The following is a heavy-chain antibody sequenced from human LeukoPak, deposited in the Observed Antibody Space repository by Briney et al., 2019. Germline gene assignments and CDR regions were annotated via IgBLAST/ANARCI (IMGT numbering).Heavy chain of an antibody. Sequence: SETLSLTCTVSGGSISSSSYYWGWIRQPPGKGLEWIGSIYYSGSTYYNPSLKSRVTISVDTPKNQFSLKLSSVTAADTAVYYCARSRGIMVRGVRGWYMDVWGKGTTVTVSS. V-gene: IGHV4-39*01. CDR2: IYYSGST. D-gene: IGHD3-10*01. CDR1: GGSISSSSYY. CDR3: ARSRGIMVRGVRGWYMDV. J-gene: IGHJ6*03.